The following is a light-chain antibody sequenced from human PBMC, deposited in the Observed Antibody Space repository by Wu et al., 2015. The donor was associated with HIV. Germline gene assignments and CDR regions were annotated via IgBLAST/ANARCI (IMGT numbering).Light chain of an antibody. J-gene: IGKJ4*01. CDR3: HQYGSLPFT. CDR2: AAS. Sequence: ETVLTQSPDTLSLSPGDAVTLSCKASQTVPSNLLAWCQHKPGQAPTLLIYAASARATGTPDRFTGRASGTQFTLTISHLDARRPLLFYICHQYGSLPFTFGGGT. V-gene: IGKV3-20*01. CDR1: QTVPSNL.